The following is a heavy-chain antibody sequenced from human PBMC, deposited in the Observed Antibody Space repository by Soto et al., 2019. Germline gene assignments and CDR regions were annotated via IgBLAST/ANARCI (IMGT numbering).Heavy chain of an antibody. CDR3: ATVRDWSIDY. D-gene: IGHD3-9*01. CDR2: ISGSGGST. Sequence: GSLRLSCAASGFTFSSYAMSWVRQAPGKGLEWVSAISGSGGSTYYADSAKGRFTISRDNSKNTLYLQMNSLRAEDTAVYYCATVRDWSIDYWGQGTLVTVSS. CDR1: GFTFSSYA. V-gene: IGHV3-23*01. J-gene: IGHJ4*02.